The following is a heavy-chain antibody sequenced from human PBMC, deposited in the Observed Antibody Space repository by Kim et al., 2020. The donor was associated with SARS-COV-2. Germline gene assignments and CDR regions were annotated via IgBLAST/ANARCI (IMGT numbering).Heavy chain of an antibody. Sequence: SVKVSCKASGGTFSSYAISWVRQAPGQGLEWMGGIIPIFGTANYAQKFQGRVTITADESTSTAYMELSSLRSEDTAVYYCARTYYYDSSGYSNWFDPWGQGTLVTVSS. CDR3: ARTYYYDSSGYSNWFDP. CDR1: GGTFSSYA. CDR2: IIPIFGTA. V-gene: IGHV1-69*13. J-gene: IGHJ5*02. D-gene: IGHD3-22*01.